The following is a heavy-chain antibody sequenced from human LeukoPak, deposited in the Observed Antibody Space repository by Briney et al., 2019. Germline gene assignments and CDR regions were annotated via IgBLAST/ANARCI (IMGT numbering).Heavy chain of an antibody. CDR3: ASSWYVTFDY. CDR1: GGSISSYY. V-gene: IGHV4-59*12. J-gene: IGHJ4*02. Sequence: SETLSLTCTVSGGSISSYYWSWIRQPPGKGLEWIGYISSSGSTNYNPSLKSRVTISVDTSKNQFSLKLSSVTAADTAVYYCASSWYVTFDYWGQGTLVTVSS. CDR2: ISSSGST. D-gene: IGHD6-13*01.